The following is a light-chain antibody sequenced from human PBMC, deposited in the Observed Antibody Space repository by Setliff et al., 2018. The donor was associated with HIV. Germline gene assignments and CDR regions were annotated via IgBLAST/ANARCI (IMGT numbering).Light chain of an antibody. J-gene: IGLJ2*01. V-gene: IGLV1-44*01. CDR2: SNN. CDR1: SDNIGSNT. CDR3: AAWDDSLNVV. Sequence: QSALTQPPSASGTPGQRVTISCSGSSDNIGSNTVNWYQQLPGTAPKLLIYSNNQRPSGVPDRFSGSKSGTSASLAISGLQSEDAADSYCAAWDDSLNVVFGGGTK.